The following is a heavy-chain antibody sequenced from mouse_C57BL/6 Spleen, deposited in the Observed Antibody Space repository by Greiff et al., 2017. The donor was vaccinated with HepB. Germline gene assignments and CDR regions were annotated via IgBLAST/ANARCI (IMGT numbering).Heavy chain of an antibody. CDR2: IDPSDSYT. Sequence: VKLMESGAELVRPGTSVKLSCKASGYTFTSYWMHWVKQRPGQGLEWIGVIDPSDSYTNYNQKFKGKATLTVDTSSSTAYMQLSSLTSEDSAVYYCARWLLRRAMDYWGQGTSVTVSS. V-gene: IGHV1-59*01. D-gene: IGHD2-3*01. CDR3: ARWLLRRAMDY. CDR1: GYTFTSYW. J-gene: IGHJ4*01.